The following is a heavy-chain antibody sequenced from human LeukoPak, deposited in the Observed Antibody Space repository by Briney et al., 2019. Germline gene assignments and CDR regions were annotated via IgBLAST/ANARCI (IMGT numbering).Heavy chain of an antibody. J-gene: IGHJ5*02. CDR1: GFTFSSYS. Sequence: PGGSLRLSCAASGFTFSSYSMNWVRQAPGKGLEWVSSISSSSSYIYYADSVKGRFTISRDNAKNSLYLQMNSLRAEDTAVYYCARDLGAVAGNWFDPWGQGTLVTVSS. D-gene: IGHD6-19*01. CDR3: ARDLGAVAGNWFDP. CDR2: ISSSSSYI. V-gene: IGHV3-21*01.